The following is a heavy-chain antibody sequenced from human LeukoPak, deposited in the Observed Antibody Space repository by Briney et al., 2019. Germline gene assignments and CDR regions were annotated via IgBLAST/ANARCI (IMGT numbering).Heavy chain of an antibody. J-gene: IGHJ5*02. V-gene: IGHV1-69*01. D-gene: IGHD3-3*01. CDR2: FIPIFGTA. Sequence: SVKVSCKASGGTFSSYAISWVRQAPGQGLEWMGGFIPIFGTANYAQKFQGRVTITADESTSTAYMELSSLRSEDPAVYYCARGRNYDFWSGKFPHGGWFDPWGQGTLVTVSS. CDR3: ARGRNYDFWSGKFPHGGWFDP. CDR1: GGTFSSYA.